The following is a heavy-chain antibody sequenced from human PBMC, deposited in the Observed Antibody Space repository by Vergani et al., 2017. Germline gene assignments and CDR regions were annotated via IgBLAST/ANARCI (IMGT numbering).Heavy chain of an antibody. D-gene: IGHD6-19*01. CDR1: GYTFTSYG. Sequence: QVQLVQSGAEVKKPGASVKVSCKASGYTFTSYGISWVRQAPGQGLEWMGWISAYNGNTNYAQKLQGRVTITTDTSTSTAYMELRRLRSDDTAVYYFAREQWLPIDYFDYWGQGTLVTVSS. CDR3: AREQWLPIDYFDY. J-gene: IGHJ4*02. V-gene: IGHV1-18*04. CDR2: ISAYNGNT.